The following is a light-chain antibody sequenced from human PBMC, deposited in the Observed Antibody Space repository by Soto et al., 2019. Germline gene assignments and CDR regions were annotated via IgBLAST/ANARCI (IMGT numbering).Light chain of an antibody. CDR1: SSNIGSNT. Sequence: QSALTQPPSASGTPGQRVAISCSGSSSNIGSNTVNWYQQLPGTAPKLLIYGNTQRPSGVPDRFSGSKSGTSASLAISGLQSEDEADYYCAAWDDSLNGQLFGGGTKLTVL. CDR3: AAWDDSLNGQL. CDR2: GNT. V-gene: IGLV1-44*01. J-gene: IGLJ2*01.